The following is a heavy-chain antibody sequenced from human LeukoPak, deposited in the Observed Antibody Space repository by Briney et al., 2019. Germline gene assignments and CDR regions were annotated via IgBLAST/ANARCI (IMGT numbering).Heavy chain of an antibody. D-gene: IGHD6-13*01. CDR2: IYYSGST. V-gene: IGHV4-59*01. CDR1: GGSISSYY. J-gene: IGHJ4*02. Sequence: SETLSLTCTVSGGSISSYYWSWIRQPPGKGLEWIGYIYYSGSTNYNPSLKSRVTISVDTSKNQFSLKLSSVTAADTAVYYCARRSGYGSSWYWDYWGQGTLVTVSS. CDR3: ARRSGYGSSWYWDY.